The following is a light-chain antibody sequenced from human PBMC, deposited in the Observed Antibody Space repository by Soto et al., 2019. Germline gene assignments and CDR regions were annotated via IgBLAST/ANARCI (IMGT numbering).Light chain of an antibody. J-gene: IGLJ2*01. CDR1: RSNIGSKT. CDR2: SNN. CDR3: AAWDDSLNGVV. Sequence: QSVLTQPPSASGTPGQRVTISCSGSRSNIGSKTVNWYQQLPGTAPNLLIYSNNQRPSGVPGRFSGSKSGTSASLAISGLQSEDEADYYCAAWDDSLNGVVFGGGTKLTVL. V-gene: IGLV1-44*01.